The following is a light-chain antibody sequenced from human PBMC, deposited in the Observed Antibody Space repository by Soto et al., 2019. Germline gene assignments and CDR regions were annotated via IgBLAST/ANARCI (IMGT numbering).Light chain of an antibody. V-gene: IGKV3-15*01. CDR3: QHYVTLPLT. Sequence: EVVMTLSLATLSVSPEDGATLSCRASQGIGDTLAWYQQKPGQTPRLLICDTSIRATGVPARFSGSRSGAEFTLTISSLQSEDFAVYYCQHYVTLPLTFGGGTMVDI. J-gene: IGKJ4*01. CDR2: DTS. CDR1: QGIGDT.